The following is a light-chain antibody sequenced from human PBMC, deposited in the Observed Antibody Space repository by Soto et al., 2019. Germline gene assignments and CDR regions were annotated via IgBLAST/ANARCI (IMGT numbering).Light chain of an antibody. CDR3: QQYNSYPLT. J-gene: IGKJ4*01. CDR1: QSISNW. Sequence: DLQMTQSPSTLSASVGDRVTITCRASQSISNWLAWYQQKPGKAPKLLIYKASSLEIGVPSRFSGSGSGTEFPLTISSLQPDDFATYYCQQYNSYPLTFGGGTKVEIK. V-gene: IGKV1-5*03. CDR2: KAS.